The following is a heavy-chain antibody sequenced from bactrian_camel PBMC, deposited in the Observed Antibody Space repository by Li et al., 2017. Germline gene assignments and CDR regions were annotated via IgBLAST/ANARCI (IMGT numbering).Heavy chain of an antibody. CDR1: GFTFSSSR. V-gene: IGHV3S40*01. J-gene: IGHJ4*01. CDR3: AAEIYRGVYYQHAY. D-gene: IGHD2*01. Sequence: DVQLVESGGGLVQPGGSLRLSCVASGFTFSSSRMSWVRQAPGKGLEWVSTINSGGSATSYADSVKGRFTISRDNAKNTLFLQMNSVKPEDTGVYYCAAEIYRGVYYQHAYWGQGTQVTVS. CDR2: INSGGSAT.